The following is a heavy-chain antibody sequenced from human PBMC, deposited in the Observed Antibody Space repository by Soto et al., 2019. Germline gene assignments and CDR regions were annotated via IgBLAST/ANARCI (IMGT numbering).Heavy chain of an antibody. CDR1: GLTFTSYS. J-gene: IGHJ3*02. CDR3: AKSPGGYYSFDI. Sequence: GGSLRLSCAASGLTFTSYSMNWVRQAPGKGLEWVSFISSSSSTIYYADSVKGRFTISRDNSKNTLYLQMNSLRAEDTAVYYCAKSPGGYYSFDIWGQGTMVTVSS. CDR2: ISSSSSTI. D-gene: IGHD3-3*01. V-gene: IGHV3-48*01.